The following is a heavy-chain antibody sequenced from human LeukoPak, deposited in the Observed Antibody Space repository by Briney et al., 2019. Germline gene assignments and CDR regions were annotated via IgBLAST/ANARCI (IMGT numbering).Heavy chain of an antibody. Sequence: SVKVSCTASEGTFCRSAISWVRQAPEQRLEWLGRIIPIFGTANYAQKFQGRVTITTDESTSTAYMELSSLRSEDTAVYYCARDRTGDAFDIWGQGTMVTVSS. V-gene: IGHV1-69*05. CDR3: ARDRTGDAFDI. CDR2: IIPIFGTA. J-gene: IGHJ3*02. CDR1: EGTFCRSA.